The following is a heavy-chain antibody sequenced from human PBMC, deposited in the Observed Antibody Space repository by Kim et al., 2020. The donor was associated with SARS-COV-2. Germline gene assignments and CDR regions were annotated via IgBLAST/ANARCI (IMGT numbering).Heavy chain of an antibody. J-gene: IGHJ5*02. CDR3: ARGSTTPLNWFDP. Sequence: NPSLRGRVTISVETSKNQLSLKLSSVTAADTAVYYCARGSTTPLNWFDPWGQGTLVTVSS. D-gene: IGHD4-17*01. V-gene: IGHV4-59*09.